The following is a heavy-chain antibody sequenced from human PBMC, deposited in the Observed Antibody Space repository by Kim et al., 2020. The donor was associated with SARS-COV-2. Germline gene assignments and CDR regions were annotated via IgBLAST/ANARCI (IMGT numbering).Heavy chain of an antibody. CDR1: GYTFTGYY. Sequence: ASVKVSCKAFGYTFTGYYMHWVRQAPGQGLEWMGWMNPNTSSTNFAQKFQGRVTMTRDASTTTAYMEVSSLRSDDTAVYYCAREYDPGDAFDMWGQGTMVTVSS. J-gene: IGHJ3*02. CDR2: MNPNTSST. V-gene: IGHV1-2*02. CDR3: AREYDPGDAFDM. D-gene: IGHD3-3*01.